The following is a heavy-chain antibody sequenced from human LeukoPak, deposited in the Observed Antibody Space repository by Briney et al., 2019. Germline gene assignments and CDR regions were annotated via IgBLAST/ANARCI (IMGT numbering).Heavy chain of an antibody. CDR1: GYTFTSYD. J-gene: IGHJ5*02. D-gene: IGHD1-26*01. Sequence: ASVKVSCKASGYTFTSYDINWVRQASGQGPEWMGWMNPNSGNTGYAQKFQGRVTMTRSTSISAAYMELSSLRSEDTAIYYCMRGSSGTYHGIYNWFDPWGQGTLVTVSS. V-gene: IGHV1-8*01. CDR3: MRGSSGTYHGIYNWFDP. CDR2: MNPNSGNT.